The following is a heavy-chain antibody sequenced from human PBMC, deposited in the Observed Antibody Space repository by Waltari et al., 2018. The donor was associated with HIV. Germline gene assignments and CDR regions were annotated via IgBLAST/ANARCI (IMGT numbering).Heavy chain of an antibody. V-gene: IGHV1-69*01. CDR2: NIPIFNTR. CDR1: GGTFNNYA. CDR3: ARGVYYDILTGPIMGYFDY. D-gene: IGHD3-9*01. Sequence: QVQLVQSGAEVKKPGSSVKVSCKASGGTFNNYAFIWVRQAPGQGLEWMGGNIPIFNTRDYAQEFQGRVTITADESTSTAYMELSSLRSEDTAVYYCARGVYYDILTGPIMGYFDYWGQGTLVTVSS. J-gene: IGHJ4*02.